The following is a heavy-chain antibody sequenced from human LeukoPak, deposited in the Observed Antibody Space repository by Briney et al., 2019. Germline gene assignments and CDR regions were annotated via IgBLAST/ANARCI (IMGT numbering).Heavy chain of an antibody. D-gene: IGHD1-1*01. CDR3: ARQGWKRAFDI. V-gene: IGHV4-31*03. Sequence: TTSETLSLTCTVSGGSISSGGYYWSWIRQHPGKGLEWIGYIYYSGSTYYNPSLKSRVTISVDTSKNQFSLKLSSVTAADTAVYYCARQGWKRAFDIWGQGTMVTVSS. J-gene: IGHJ3*02. CDR1: GGSISSGGYY. CDR2: IYYSGST.